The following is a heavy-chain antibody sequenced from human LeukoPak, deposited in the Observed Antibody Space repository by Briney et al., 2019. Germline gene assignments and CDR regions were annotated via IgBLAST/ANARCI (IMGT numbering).Heavy chain of an antibody. Sequence: HSGGSLRLFCAASGFTFSGSAMHWVRQASGKGLEWVGRIRSKANSYATAYAASVKGRFTISRDDSKNTAYLQMNSLKTEDTAVYYCTRWDYSSGLYWGQGTLVTVSS. V-gene: IGHV3-73*01. CDR2: IRSKANSYAT. CDR1: GFTFSGSA. J-gene: IGHJ4*02. CDR3: TRWDYSSGLY. D-gene: IGHD6-19*01.